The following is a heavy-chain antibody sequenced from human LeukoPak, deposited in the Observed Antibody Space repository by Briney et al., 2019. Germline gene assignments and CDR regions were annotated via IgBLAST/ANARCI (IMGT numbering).Heavy chain of an antibody. V-gene: IGHV3-33*01. CDR2: IWYDGSNK. D-gene: IGHD3-22*01. CDR1: GFTFSSYG. CDR3: ARGEVVPPYYYYGMDV. Sequence: PGGSLRLSCAASGFTFSSYGMHWVRQAPGKGLEWVAVIWYDGSNKYSADSVKGRFTISRDNSKNTLCLQMNSLRAEDTAVYYCARGEVVPPYYYYGMDVWGQGTTVTVSS. J-gene: IGHJ6*02.